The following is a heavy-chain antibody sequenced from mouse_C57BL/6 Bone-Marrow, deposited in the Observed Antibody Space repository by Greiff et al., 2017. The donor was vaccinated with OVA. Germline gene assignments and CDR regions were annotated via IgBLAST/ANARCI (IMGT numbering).Heavy chain of an antibody. CDR1: GYTFTSYW. CDR2: IDPSDSYT. Sequence: QVQLQQPGAELVMPGASVKLSCKASGYTFTSYWMHWVKQRPGQGLEWIGEIDPSDSYTNYNQKFKGKSTLTVDKSSSTAYMQLSSLTSEDSAVYYCARSWAFDYWGQGTTLTVSS. V-gene: IGHV1-69*01. D-gene: IGHD4-1*01. CDR3: ARSWAFDY. J-gene: IGHJ2*01.